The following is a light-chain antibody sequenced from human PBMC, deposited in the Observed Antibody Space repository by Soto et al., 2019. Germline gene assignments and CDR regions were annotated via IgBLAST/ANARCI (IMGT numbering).Light chain of an antibody. CDR3: GTWDSSLSAVV. CDR2: DNV. V-gene: IGLV1-51*01. Sequence: QAVVTQPPSVSAAPGQNVTISCSGTSSNIGNNFVSWYQHLPGTAPKILIYDNVKRPSGIPDRFSGFKSGASATLGITGLQTGDEADYYCGTWDSSLSAVVFGGGTQLTVL. J-gene: IGLJ2*01. CDR1: SSNIGNNF.